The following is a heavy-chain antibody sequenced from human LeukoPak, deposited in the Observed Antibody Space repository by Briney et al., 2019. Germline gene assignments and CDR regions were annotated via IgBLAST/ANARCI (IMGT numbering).Heavy chain of an antibody. J-gene: IGHJ5*02. CDR1: GGSVSSSSYY. D-gene: IGHD3-10*01. CDR2: IYYSGST. CDR3: ARDNPTYYYGSGSSHNWFDP. V-gene: IGHV4-61*01. Sequence: SETLSLTCTVSGGSVSSSSYYWSWIRQPPGKGLEWIGYIYYSGSTNYNPSLKSRVTISVDTSKNQFSLKLSSVTAADTAVYYCARDNPTYYYGSGSSHNWFDPWGQGTLVTVSS.